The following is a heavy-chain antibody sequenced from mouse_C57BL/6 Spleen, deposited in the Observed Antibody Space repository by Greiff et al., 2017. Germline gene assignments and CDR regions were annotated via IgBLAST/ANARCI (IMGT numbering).Heavy chain of an antibody. J-gene: IGHJ2*01. V-gene: IGHV6-3*01. D-gene: IGHD2-1*01. CDR2: IRLKSDNYAT. Sequence: EVKLVDSGGGLVQPGGSMKLSCVASGFTFSNYWMNWVRQSPEKGLEWVAQIRLKSDNYATHYAESVKGRFTISRDDSKSSVYLQMNNLRAEDTGIYYCTDLYYGNYDYWGQGTTLTVSS. CDR3: TDLYYGNYDY. CDR1: GFTFSNYW.